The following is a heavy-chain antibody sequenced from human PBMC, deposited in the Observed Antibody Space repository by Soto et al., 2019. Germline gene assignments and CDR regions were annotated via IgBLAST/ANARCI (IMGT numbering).Heavy chain of an antibody. CDR3: AKESGSYYDY. J-gene: IGHJ4*02. D-gene: IGHD1-26*01. V-gene: IGHV3-66*01. CDR1: GFTVSVNF. Sequence: EVQLVESGGGLVQPGGSLRLSCAASGFTVSVNFMSWVRQAPGKGLEWVSVIYSGGGTYYADSVKGRFTISRDNSKNTVYLQMNSLRAEDAAVYYCAKESGSYYDYWGQGTLVTVSS. CDR2: IYSGGGT.